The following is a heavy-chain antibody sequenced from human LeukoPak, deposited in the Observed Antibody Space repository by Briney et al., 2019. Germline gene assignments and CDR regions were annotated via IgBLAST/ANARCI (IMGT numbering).Heavy chain of an antibody. CDR1: GFTFSSYG. V-gene: IGHV3-30*18. D-gene: IGHD3-22*01. CDR2: ISYDGSNK. CDR3: AKDGYDSSGPKTGEFDY. Sequence: GGSLRLSCAASGFTFSSYGMHWVRQAPGKGLEWVAVISYDGSNKYYADSVKGRFTISRDNSKNTLYLQMNSLRAEDTAVYYCAKDGYDSSGPKTGEFDYWGQGTLVTVSS. J-gene: IGHJ4*02.